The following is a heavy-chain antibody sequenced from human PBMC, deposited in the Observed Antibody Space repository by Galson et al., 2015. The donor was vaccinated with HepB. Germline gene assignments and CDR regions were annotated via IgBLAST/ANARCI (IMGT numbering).Heavy chain of an antibody. Sequence: SLRLSCAGSGFTFSGSAIHWVRQTSGKGLEWVGRIRSKGSSYATTYVASVKGRFTISRDDSKNTAYLQMNSLKIEDTAVYYCLRLGDLSDYSSSWGQGTLVTVSS. CDR2: IRSKGSSYAT. CDR3: LRLGDLSDYSSS. D-gene: IGHD6-13*01. CDR1: GFTFSGSA. V-gene: IGHV3-73*01. J-gene: IGHJ4*02.